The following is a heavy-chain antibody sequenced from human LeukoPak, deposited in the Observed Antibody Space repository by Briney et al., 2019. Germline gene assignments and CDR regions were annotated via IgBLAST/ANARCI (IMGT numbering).Heavy chain of an antibody. V-gene: IGHV4-39*02. CDR2: VDYTGSS. Sequence: SETLSLTCTVSGGSVSSRPHFWAWLRQTPGKGLEWIGTVDYTGSSNSHPSIKSRITMSVDTSKTHFSLNLISVAATATDVYICVRVLGSYFAGNTFDIWGQGTVVSVSS. D-gene: IGHD3-10*01. J-gene: IGHJ3*02. CDR3: VRVLGSYFAGNTFDI. CDR1: GGSVSSRPHF.